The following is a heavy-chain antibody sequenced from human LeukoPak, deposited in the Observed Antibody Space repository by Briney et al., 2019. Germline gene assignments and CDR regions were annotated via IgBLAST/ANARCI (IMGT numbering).Heavy chain of an antibody. CDR1: GGSISRYY. J-gene: IGHJ3*02. D-gene: IGHD2-15*01. Sequence: PSETLSLTCTVSGGSISRYYWSWIRQPAGKGLEWIGRIYTSGSTNYNPSLKSRVTMSVDTSKNQFSLKLSSVTAADTAVYYCARATPDIVVVVSSHHDAFDTWGQGAMVTVSS. CDR2: IYTSGST. V-gene: IGHV4-4*07. CDR3: ARATPDIVVVVSSHHDAFDT.